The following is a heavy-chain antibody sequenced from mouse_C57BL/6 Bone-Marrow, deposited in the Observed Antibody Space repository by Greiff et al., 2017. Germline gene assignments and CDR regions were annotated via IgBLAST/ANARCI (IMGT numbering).Heavy chain of an antibody. D-gene: IGHD1-1*01. V-gene: IGHV3-6*01. Sequence: EVQLQQSGPGLVKPSQSLSLTCSVTGYSITSGYYWNWIRQFPGNKLEWMGYISYDGSNNYNPSLKNRISITRDTSKNQFFLKLNSVTTEDTATYSCARGGNYGSSPYYAMDYWGQGTSVTVSS. CDR2: ISYDGSN. CDR1: GYSITSGYY. J-gene: IGHJ4*01. CDR3: ARGGNYGSSPYYAMDY.